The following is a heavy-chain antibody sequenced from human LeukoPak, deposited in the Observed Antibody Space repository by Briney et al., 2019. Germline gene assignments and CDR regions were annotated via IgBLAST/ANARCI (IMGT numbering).Heavy chain of an antibody. CDR1: GYTFTNYY. CDR3: ARYNYPGAFDI. D-gene: IGHD3-16*01. CDR2: INPSGGST. J-gene: IGHJ3*02. Sequence: ASVKVSCKASGYTFTNYYIHWVRQAPGQGLEWMGIINPSGGSTNYAQTFQGRVTMTRDTSTSTVYMELSSLRSEDTAVYYCARYNYPGAFDIWGQGTMVTVSS. V-gene: IGHV1-46*01.